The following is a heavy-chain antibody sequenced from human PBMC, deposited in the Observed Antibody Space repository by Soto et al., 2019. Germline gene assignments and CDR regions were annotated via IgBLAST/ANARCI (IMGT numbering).Heavy chain of an antibody. J-gene: IGHJ4*01. D-gene: IGHD1-20*01. Sequence: EVQLLESGGDLLQPGGSLRLSCAASGLTFSNYAMSWVRQSPGKGLEWVSSISVGGDSTFYAASVRGRFTISRDNSKNTLYLQMNSLRAEDTAIYYSASPGINVPIAYWGHVTLLTVSS. CDR2: ISVGGDST. CDR3: ASPGINVPIAY. V-gene: IGHV3-23*01. CDR1: GLTFSNYA.